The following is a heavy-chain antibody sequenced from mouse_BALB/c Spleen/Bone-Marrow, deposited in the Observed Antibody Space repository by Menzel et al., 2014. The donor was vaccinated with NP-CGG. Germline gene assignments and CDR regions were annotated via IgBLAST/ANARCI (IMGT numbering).Heavy chain of an antibody. CDR2: INPGSGGT. CDR3: ARGGHGSY. D-gene: IGHD2-2*01. V-gene: IGHV1-54*03. J-gene: IGHJ2*01. Sequence: QVQLKQSGAELVRPGTSVKVSCKASGYAFTNYLIERVKQRPGQGLEWIGVINPGSGGTNYNEKFKGKATLTADNSSNTAYMHLSSLTSDDSAVYFCARGGHGSYWGQGTTLTVSS. CDR1: GYAFTNYL.